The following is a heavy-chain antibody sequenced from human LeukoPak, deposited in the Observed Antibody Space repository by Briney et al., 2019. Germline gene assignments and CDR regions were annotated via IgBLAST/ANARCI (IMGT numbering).Heavy chain of an antibody. Sequence: PGGSLRLSCAASGFSFSNYGMHWVRQAPGKGLEWVANIKQDGSEKYYVDSVKGRFTISRDNAKNSLYLQMNSLRAEDTAVCYRARDARVLLWFGEWGGFDYWGQGTLVTVSS. D-gene: IGHD3-10*01. CDR3: ARDARVLLWFGEWGGFDY. CDR1: GFSFSNYG. CDR2: IKQDGSEK. J-gene: IGHJ4*02. V-gene: IGHV3-7*01.